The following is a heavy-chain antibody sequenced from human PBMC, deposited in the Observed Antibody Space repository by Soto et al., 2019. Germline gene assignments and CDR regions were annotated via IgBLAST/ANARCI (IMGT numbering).Heavy chain of an antibody. J-gene: IGHJ4*02. D-gene: IGHD3-22*01. CDR3: AKNSGYYYDEYYFDY. Sequence: PGGSLRLSCAASGFTFSSYGMHWVRQAPGKGLEWVAVISYDGSNKYYADSVKGRFTISRDNSKNTLYLQMNSLRAEDTAVYYCAKNSGYYYDEYYFDYWGQGTLVTVSS. CDR2: ISYDGSNK. V-gene: IGHV3-30*18. CDR1: GFTFSSYG.